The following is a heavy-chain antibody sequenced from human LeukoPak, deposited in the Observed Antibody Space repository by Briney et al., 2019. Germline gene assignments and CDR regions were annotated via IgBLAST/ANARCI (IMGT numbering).Heavy chain of an antibody. V-gene: IGHV1-69*05. D-gene: IGHD6-6*01. CDR3: ARVFEEARLSWVY. Sequence: GASVKVSCKASGGTFSSYAISWVRQAPGQGLEWMGGIIPIFGTANYAQKFQGRVTITTDESTSTAYMELSSLRSEDTAVYYCARVFEEARLSWVYWGQGTLVTVSS. CDR2: IIPIFGTA. J-gene: IGHJ4*02. CDR1: GGTFSSYA.